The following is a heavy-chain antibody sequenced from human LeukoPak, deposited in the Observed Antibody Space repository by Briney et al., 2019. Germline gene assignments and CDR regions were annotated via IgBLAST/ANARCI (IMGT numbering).Heavy chain of an antibody. CDR2: ISGSGGST. V-gene: IGHV3-23*01. CDR3: ARRLIGDYGDSVLDY. CDR1: GFTFSSYA. Sequence: PGGSLRLSCAASGFTFSSYAMSWVRQAPGKGLEWVSAISGSGGSTYYADSVKGRFTISRDNSKNTLYLQMNSLRAEDTAVYYCARRLIGDYGDSVLDYWGQGTLVTVSS. D-gene: IGHD4-17*01. J-gene: IGHJ4*02.